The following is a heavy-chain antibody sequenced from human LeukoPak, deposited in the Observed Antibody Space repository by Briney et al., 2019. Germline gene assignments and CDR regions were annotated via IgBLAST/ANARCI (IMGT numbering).Heavy chain of an antibody. D-gene: IGHD1-26*01. J-gene: IGHJ4*02. CDR3: ARVFARSGEISGSYYYY. V-gene: IGHV1-69*05. CDR1: GRTFSTYA. CDR2: ITPIFGKA. Sequence: ASVKVSCKASGRTFSTYAINWVRQAPGHGLEWMGGITPIFGKANYAQKFQGRVTITTDESTSTAYMELSSLRSEDTAVYYCARVFARSGEISGSYYYYWGQGTLVTVSS.